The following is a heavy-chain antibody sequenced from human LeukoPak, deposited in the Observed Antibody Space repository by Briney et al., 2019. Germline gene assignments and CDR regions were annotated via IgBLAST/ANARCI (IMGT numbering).Heavy chain of an antibody. CDR2: MNPNSGNT. D-gene: IGHD6-13*01. J-gene: IGHJ4*02. V-gene: IGHV1-8*03. CDR1: GYIFTSYD. Sequence: ASVKVSCKASGYIFTSYDINWVRQATGQGLERMGWMNPNSGNTGYAQKFQGRVTITRDTSISTAYMELSSLRSEDTAVYYCARVSSSSWYGEDYWGQGTLVTVSS. CDR3: ARVSSSSWYGEDY.